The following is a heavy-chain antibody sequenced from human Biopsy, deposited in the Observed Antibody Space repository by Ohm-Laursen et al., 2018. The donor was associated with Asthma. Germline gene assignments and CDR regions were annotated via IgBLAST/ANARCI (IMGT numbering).Heavy chain of an antibody. CDR1: GFAVSRDH. V-gene: IGHV3-53*01. D-gene: IGHD6-13*01. J-gene: IGHJ4*02. Sequence: GSLRLSCTASGFAVSRDHMFWVRQAPGKGLEWVSVIYSGGTSHTADSVRGRFTISRDYSKDTLYLQMHSLRAEDTAVYYCARGRGQLWGQGTLVTVSS. CDR2: IYSGGTS. CDR3: ARGRGQL.